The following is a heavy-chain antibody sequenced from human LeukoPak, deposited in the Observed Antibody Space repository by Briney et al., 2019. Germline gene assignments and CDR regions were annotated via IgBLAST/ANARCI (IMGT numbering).Heavy chain of an antibody. CDR2: IYYSGST. V-gene: IGHV4-59*01. J-gene: IGHJ5*02. D-gene: IGHD2-15*01. CDR1: GGSISSYY. Sequence: SETLSLTCTVSGGSISSYYWSWIRQPPGKGLEWIGYIYYSGSTNYNPSLKSRVTISVDTSKNQFSLKLSSVTAADTAVYYCARENLGAVAAGSFDPWGQGTLVTVSS. CDR3: ARENLGAVAAGSFDP.